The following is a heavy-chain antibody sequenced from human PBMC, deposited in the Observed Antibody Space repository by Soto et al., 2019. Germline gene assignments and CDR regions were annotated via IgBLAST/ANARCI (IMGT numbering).Heavy chain of an antibody. CDR1: GFTFSSLW. D-gene: IGHD2-15*01. J-gene: IGHJ4*02. V-gene: IGHV3-7*05. CDR2: IKEDGSLK. CDR3: ARATRYPDL. Sequence: EVQLVESGGDLVQPGGSLRLSCAASGFTFSSLWMTWVRQAPGKDLECVANIKEDGSLKYYVDSVKGRFTLSGDNAKNSLYLQMVGLRAEDTAVYYFARATRYPDLRGQGTLVTVSS.